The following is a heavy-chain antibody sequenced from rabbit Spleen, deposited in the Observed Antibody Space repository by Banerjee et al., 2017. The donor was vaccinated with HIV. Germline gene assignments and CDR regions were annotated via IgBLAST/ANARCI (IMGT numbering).Heavy chain of an antibody. CDR1: GFSFSSNYW. Sequence: QEQLVESGGGLVQPEGSLTLTCTASGFSFSSNYWICWVRQPPGKGLEWIACIYAGSSGSTYYASWAKGRFTISKTSSTTVTLQMTSLTAADTATYFCARDLPGVIGWNFNLWGPGTLVTVS. D-gene: IGHD1-1*01. J-gene: IGHJ4*01. CDR3: ARDLPGVIGWNFNL. CDR2: IYAGSSGST. V-gene: IGHV1S45*01.